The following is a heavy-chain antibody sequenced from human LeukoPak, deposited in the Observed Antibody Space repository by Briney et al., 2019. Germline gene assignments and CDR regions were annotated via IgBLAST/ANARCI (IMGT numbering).Heavy chain of an antibody. CDR1: GGSISRSDYY. J-gene: IGHJ4*02. CDR3: TRAPSRSWGSTFDY. V-gene: IGHV4-30-4*01. CDR2: IYYSGIT. Sequence: SQTLSLTCSVSGGSISRSDYYWSWIRQPPGKGLEWIGYIYYSGITYYNPSLKSRVTISVDTSKNQFSLKLSSVTAADTAMYYCTRAPSRSWGSTFDYWGQGTLVTVSS. D-gene: IGHD3-16*01.